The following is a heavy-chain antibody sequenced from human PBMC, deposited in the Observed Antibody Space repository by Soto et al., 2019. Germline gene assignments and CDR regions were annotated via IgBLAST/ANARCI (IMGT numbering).Heavy chain of an antibody. V-gene: IGHV4-4*02. CDR1: GGSISSSNW. J-gene: IGHJ4*02. D-gene: IGHD6-19*01. CDR3: ARDSEGTIAVAHY. CDR2: IYHSGST. Sequence: PSETLSLTCAVSGGSISSSNWWSWVRQPPGKGLEWIGEIYHSGSTNYNPSLKSRVTISVDKSKNQFSLKLSSVTAADTAVYYCARDSEGTIAVAHYWGQGTLVTVSS.